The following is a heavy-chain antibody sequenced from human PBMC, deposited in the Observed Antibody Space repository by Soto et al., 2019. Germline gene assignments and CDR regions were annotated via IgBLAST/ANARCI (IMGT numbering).Heavy chain of an antibody. J-gene: IGHJ4*02. CDR1: DDSISSGVYY. D-gene: IGHD6-19*01. Sequence: TVSDDSISSGVYYWSWIRQHPEKGLEWIGFSYYSGSAYYNPSLKSRVTISVDTSKNQFSLKLSSVTAADTAVYYCARVLYGSGWATFDYWGQGTLVTVSS. V-gene: IGHV4-31*03. CDR2: SYYSGSA. CDR3: ARVLYGSGWATFDY.